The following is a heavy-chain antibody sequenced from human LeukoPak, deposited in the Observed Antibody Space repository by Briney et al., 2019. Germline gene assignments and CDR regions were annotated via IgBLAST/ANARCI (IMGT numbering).Heavy chain of an antibody. J-gene: IGHJ4*02. CDR3: ARHREGGSSAEFDY. CDR1: GGSISNYY. Sequence: SEILSLTCTVSGGSISNYYWSWIRQPPGKGLEWIGYIYYSGSTDYNPSLKSRVTISVDTSKNQLSLKLGSVTAADTAVYYCARHREGGSSAEFDYWGQGTLVTVSS. V-gene: IGHV4-59*08. D-gene: IGHD1-26*01. CDR2: IYYSGST.